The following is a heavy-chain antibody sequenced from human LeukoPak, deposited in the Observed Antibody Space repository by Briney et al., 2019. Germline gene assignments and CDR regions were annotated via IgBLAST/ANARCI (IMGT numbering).Heavy chain of an antibody. J-gene: IGHJ6*03. D-gene: IGHD2-2*01. CDR1: GGTFSSYA. V-gene: IGHV1-69*05. CDR2: IIPIFGTA. CDR3: ASSPVVVPAAITYYYYMDV. Sequence: PVKVSCKASGGTFSSYAISWVRQAPGQGLEWMGGIIPIFGTANYAQKFQGRVTITTDESTSTAYMELSSLRSEDTAVYYCASSPVVVPAAITYYYYMDVWGKGTTVNVSS.